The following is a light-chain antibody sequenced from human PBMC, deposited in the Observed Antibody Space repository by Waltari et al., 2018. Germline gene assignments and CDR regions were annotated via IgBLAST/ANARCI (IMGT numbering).Light chain of an antibody. CDR3: QQYNNWPPYT. Sequence: EIVMTQSPATLSVSPGERATLSCRASQSVSSNLAWYQQKPCQAPRPLIYGASTRATGIPARFIGSGSGTEFTLTISSMQSEDFAVYYCQQYNNWPPYTFGQRTKLEIK. CDR2: GAS. V-gene: IGKV3-15*01. J-gene: IGKJ2*01. CDR1: QSVSSN.